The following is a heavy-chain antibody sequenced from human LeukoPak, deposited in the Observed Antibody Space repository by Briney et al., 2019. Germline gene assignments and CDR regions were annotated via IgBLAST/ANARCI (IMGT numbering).Heavy chain of an antibody. CDR3: ARHSGDGYNFGIDY. CDR2: IYSSGST. CDR1: GGSIINHN. D-gene: IGHD5-24*01. Sequence: SETLSLTCTVSGGSIINHNWSWIRQPPGKGLEWIGYIYSSGSTNYNPSLKSRVTISVDRSKNQFSLNLSSVTAADTAVYYCARHSGDGYNFGIDYWGQGTLVTVSS. V-gene: IGHV4-59*08. J-gene: IGHJ4*02.